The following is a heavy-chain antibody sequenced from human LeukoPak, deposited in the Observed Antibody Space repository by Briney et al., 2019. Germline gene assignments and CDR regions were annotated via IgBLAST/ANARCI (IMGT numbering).Heavy chain of an antibody. CDR2: IYWDDDK. D-gene: IGHD3-10*01. J-gene: IGHJ4*02. V-gene: IGHV2-5*02. CDR1: GFSLNTSGVG. Sequence: ESGPTLVKPTQTLTLTCTFSGFSLNTSGVGVGWIRQPPRKALEWLALIYWDDDKRYSPFLRGRLTITKDTSRNQVVLTMINMDPVDTATYYCAHSPPDHYGSGSFYYWGQGTLIAVSS. CDR3: AHSPPDHYGSGSFYY.